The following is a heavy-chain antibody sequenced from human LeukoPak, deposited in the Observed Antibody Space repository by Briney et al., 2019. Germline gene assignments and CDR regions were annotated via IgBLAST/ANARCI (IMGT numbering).Heavy chain of an antibody. CDR1: GFTFDDYA. CDR2: ISWNSGSI. V-gene: IGHV3-9*01. J-gene: IGHJ4*02. D-gene: IGHD3-3*01. CDR3: AKSRMGVVTMGGFDY. Sequence: PGGSLRLSCAASGFTFDDYAMHWVRQAPGKGLEWVSGISWNSGSIGHADSVKGRFTISRDNAKNSLYLQMNSLRAEDTALYYCAKSRMGVVTMGGFDYWGQGTLVTVSS.